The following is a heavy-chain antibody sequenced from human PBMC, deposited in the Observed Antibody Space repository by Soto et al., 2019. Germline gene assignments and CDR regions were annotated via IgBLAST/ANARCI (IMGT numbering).Heavy chain of an antibody. CDR3: ARGRDTARTYYYYGMDV. CDR2: INHSGST. V-gene: IGHV4-34*01. D-gene: IGHD5-18*01. CDR1: GGSFSGYY. J-gene: IGHJ6*01. Sequence: SETLSLTCAVYGGSFSGYYWSWIRQPPGRGLEWIGEINHSGSTNYNPSLKSRVTISVDTSKNQFSLKLSSVTAADTAVYYCARGRDTARTYYYYGMDVWGQGTTVTVSS.